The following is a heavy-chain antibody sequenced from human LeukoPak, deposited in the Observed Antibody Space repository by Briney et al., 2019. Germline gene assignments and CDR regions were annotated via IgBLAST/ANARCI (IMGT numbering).Heavy chain of an antibody. CDR2: IYHSGST. Sequence: SETLSLTCTVSGGSISSGDYYWSWIRQPPGKGLEWIGYIYHSGSTNYNPSLKSRVTISVDTSKNQFSLKLSSVTAADTAVYYCARGRWVATIPLRTYYYYGMDVWGQGTTVTVSS. CDR3: ARGRWVATIPLRTYYYYGMDV. J-gene: IGHJ6*02. D-gene: IGHD5-12*01. V-gene: IGHV4-30-2*01. CDR1: GGSISSGDYY.